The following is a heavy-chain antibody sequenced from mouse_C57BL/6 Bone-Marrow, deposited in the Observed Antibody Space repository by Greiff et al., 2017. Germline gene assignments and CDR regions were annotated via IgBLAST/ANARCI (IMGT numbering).Heavy chain of an antibody. D-gene: IGHD1-1*01. J-gene: IGHJ1*03. CDR1: GYTFTSYW. CDR2: IDPNSGGT. Sequence: QVQLQQPGAELVKPGASVKLSCKASGYTFTSYWMHWVKQRPGRGLEWIGRIDPNSGGTKYNEKFKSKATLTVDKPSSTAYMQLSSLTSEDSAVYYCAGRAITTVVADWYFDVWGKGTTVTVSS. CDR3: AGRAITTVVADWYFDV. V-gene: IGHV1-72*01.